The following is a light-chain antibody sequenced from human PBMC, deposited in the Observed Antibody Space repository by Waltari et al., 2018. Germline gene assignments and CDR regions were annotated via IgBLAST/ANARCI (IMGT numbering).Light chain of an antibody. Sequence: QSALPQPRSVSGSPGQSVTISCTGTSSHVGGYNHVSWYQHHPGKAPKLIIYDVTKRPSGVPDRFSASKSDNTASLTISGLQAEDEADYYCCSYAGSITFWVFGGGTKLTVL. J-gene: IGLJ3*02. CDR2: DVT. CDR3: CSYAGSITFWV. CDR1: SSHVGGYNH. V-gene: IGLV2-11*01.